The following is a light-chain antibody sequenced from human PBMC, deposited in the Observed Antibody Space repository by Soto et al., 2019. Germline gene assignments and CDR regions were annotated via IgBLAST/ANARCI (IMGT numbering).Light chain of an antibody. CDR1: SSDVGGYNY. CDR3: ISYAGSSNV. V-gene: IGLV2-8*01. CDR2: EVN. J-gene: IGLJ1*01. Sequence: SALTQPPSASGSPGQSVAISCTGTSSDVGGYNYVSWYQQHPGKAPKLMIYEVNKRPSGVPDRFSGSKSGNTASLTVSGLQAEDESDYYCISYAGSSNVFGTGTKVTVL.